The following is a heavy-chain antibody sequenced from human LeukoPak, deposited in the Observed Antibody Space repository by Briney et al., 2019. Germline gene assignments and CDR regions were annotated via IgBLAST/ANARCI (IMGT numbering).Heavy chain of an antibody. CDR3: ARDNSGVVRASDY. D-gene: IGHD1-26*01. CDR1: GFTFSDSY. V-gene: IGHV3-11*05. CDR2: ISSDTIYT. Sequence: GGSLRLSCAASGFTFSDSYMSWIRQAPGKGLEWVSYISSDTIYTIYADSVKGRFTISRDNAKNSLYLQMNSLRAEDTAVYYCARDNSGVVRASDYWAQGTLVTVSS. J-gene: IGHJ4*02.